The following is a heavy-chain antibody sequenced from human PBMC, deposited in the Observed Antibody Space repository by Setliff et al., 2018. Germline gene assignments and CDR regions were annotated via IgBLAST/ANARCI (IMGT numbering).Heavy chain of an antibody. V-gene: IGHV1-2*02. CDR1: AYTFSGYY. D-gene: IGHD2-21*01. J-gene: IGHJ5*02. CDR3: ARVAIVGPPS. CDR2: INPNFGDT. Sequence: ASVKVSCKTSAYTFSGYYIHWVRQAPGQGLQWMGWINPNFGDTNYAPKFQGRVTMTRDTSITTAYMELSRLRSDDTAVYYRARVAIVGPPSWGQGTLVTVSS.